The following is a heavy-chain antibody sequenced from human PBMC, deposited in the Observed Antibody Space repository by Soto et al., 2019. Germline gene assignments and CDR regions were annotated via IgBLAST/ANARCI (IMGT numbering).Heavy chain of an antibody. D-gene: IGHD3-10*01. V-gene: IGHV5-51*01. J-gene: IGHJ5*02. CDR3: ARSTAHGSGRLFPGYWFDP. Sequence: PGESLKISCKGSGYSFTSYWIGWVRQMPGKGLEWMGIIYPGDSDTRYSPSFQGQVTISADKSISTAYLQWSSLKASDTAMYYCARSTAHGSGRLFPGYWFDPWGQGTLVTVSS. CDR2: IYPGDSDT. CDR1: GYSFTSYW.